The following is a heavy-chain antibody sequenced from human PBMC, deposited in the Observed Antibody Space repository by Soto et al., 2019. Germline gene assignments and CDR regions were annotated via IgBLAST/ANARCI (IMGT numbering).Heavy chain of an antibody. D-gene: IGHD3-10*01. CDR1: GGSFSGYY. Sequence: SETLSLTCAVYGGSFSGYYWSWIRPPPGKGLEWIGEINHSGGTNYNPSLKSRVTISVDTSKNQFSLKLSSVTAADTAVYYCARGLRYYGSGSYSQLGSFDYWGQGTLVTVSS. CDR2: INHSGGT. V-gene: IGHV4-34*01. J-gene: IGHJ4*02. CDR3: ARGLRYYGSGSYSQLGSFDY.